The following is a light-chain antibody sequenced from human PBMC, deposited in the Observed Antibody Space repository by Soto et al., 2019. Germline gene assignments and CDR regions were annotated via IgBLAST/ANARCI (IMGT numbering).Light chain of an antibody. V-gene: IGKV1-12*01. CDR1: QGVSTW. CDR2: TAS. Sequence: DIQMTQSPSSVAASVGDRVTITCRASQGVSTWLAWYQQKPGKAPNLLIYTASSLQSGVPSRFSGSGSGTDFTLTINSLQSEDFEVYYCQQYNNWTHTFGQGTKVDI. CDR3: QQYNNWTHT. J-gene: IGKJ2*01.